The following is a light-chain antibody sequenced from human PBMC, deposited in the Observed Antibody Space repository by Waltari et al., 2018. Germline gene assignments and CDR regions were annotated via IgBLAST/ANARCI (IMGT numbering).Light chain of an antibody. Sequence: DVVMTQSPLSLPVTLGQPATISCRSSQSLVHSDGNTYLSWFQQRPGQSPRRLIYKVSNRDSGGPDRFSGSGSGTGFALKISRVEAEDVGVYYCMQGTDWPRWTFGQGTKVEIK. J-gene: IGKJ1*01. CDR1: QSLVHSDGNTY. V-gene: IGKV2-30*02. CDR2: KVS. CDR3: MQGTDWPRWT.